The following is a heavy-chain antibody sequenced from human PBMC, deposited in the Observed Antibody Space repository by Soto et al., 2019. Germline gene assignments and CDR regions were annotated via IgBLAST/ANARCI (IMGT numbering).Heavy chain of an antibody. CDR3: AREYLGLPVRGFDY. CDR1: GFTFSSYE. V-gene: IGHV3-48*03. CDR2: ISSSGSTI. Sequence: EVQLVESGGGLVQPGGSLRLSCAASGFTFSSYEMNWVRQAPGKGLEWVSYISSSGSTIYYADSVKGLFTISRDNAKNPLYLQKNSLRAGDTTVYYCAREYLGLPVRGFDYWGQGTLVSVSS. J-gene: IGHJ4*02. D-gene: IGHD2-15*01.